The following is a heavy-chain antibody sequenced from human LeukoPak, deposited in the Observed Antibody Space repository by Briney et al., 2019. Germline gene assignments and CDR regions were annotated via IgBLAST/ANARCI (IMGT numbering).Heavy chain of an antibody. J-gene: IGHJ4*02. CDR3: ARAGEYCSGGSCYSGVYFDY. Sequence: ASVKVSCKASGGTFSTYAVSWVRQAPGQGLEWMGGVIPIFGKADYAQKFQDRVTITADESTSTAYMELSSLRSEDTALYYCARAGEYCSGGSCYSGVYFDYWGQGTLVTVSS. D-gene: IGHD2-15*01. CDR1: GGTFSTYA. CDR2: VIPIFGKA. V-gene: IGHV1-69*13.